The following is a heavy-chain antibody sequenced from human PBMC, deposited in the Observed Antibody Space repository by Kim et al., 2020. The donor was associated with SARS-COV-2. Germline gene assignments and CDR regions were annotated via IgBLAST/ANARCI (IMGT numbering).Heavy chain of an antibody. CDR1: GYTFTSYD. D-gene: IGHD6-6*01. V-gene: IGHV1-8*01. J-gene: IGHJ6*02. CDR3: ARVSAYSSSSGPGRGMDV. CDR2: MNPNSGNT. Sequence: ASVKVSCKASGYTFTSYDINWVRQATGQGLEWMGWMNPNSGNTGYAQKFQGRVTMTRNTSISTAYMELSSLRSEDTAVYYCARVSAYSSSSGPGRGMDVWGQGTTVTVSS.